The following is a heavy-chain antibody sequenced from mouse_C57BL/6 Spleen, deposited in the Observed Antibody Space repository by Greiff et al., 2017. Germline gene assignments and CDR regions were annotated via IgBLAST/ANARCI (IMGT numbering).Heavy chain of an antibody. V-gene: IGHV1-15*01. CDR2: IDPETGGT. CDR3: TRGDHSSGYVAY. D-gene: IGHD3-2*02. CDR1: GYTFTDYE. Sequence: VQLVESGAELVRPGASVTLSCKASGYTFTDYEMHWVKQTPVHGLEWIGAIDPETGGTAYNQKFKVKAILTADKSSSTAYMELRSLTSEDSAVYYCTRGDHSSGYVAYWGQGTLVTVSA. J-gene: IGHJ3*01.